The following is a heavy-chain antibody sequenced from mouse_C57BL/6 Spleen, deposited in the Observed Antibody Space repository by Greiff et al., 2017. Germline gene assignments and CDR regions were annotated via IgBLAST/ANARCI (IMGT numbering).Heavy chain of an antibody. Sequence: QVQLHQSGAELVMPGASVKLSCKASGYTFTSYWMHWVKQRPGQGLEWIGEIDPSDSYTNYNQKFKGKSTLTVDKSSSTAYMQLSSLTSEDSAVYYCARPPYYYGSSPRYFDVWGTGTTVTVSS. J-gene: IGHJ1*03. CDR3: ARPPYYYGSSPRYFDV. V-gene: IGHV1-69*01. CDR1: GYTFTSYW. CDR2: IDPSDSYT. D-gene: IGHD1-1*01.